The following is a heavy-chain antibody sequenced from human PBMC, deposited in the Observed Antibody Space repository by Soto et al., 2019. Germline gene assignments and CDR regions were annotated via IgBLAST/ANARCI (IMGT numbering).Heavy chain of an antibody. CDR3: AKGSAYDPALYYYYGMDV. CDR2: IIGSGGST. V-gene: IGHV3-23*01. J-gene: IGHJ6*02. Sequence: GGSLRLSWAASGCTCRSYARSWVRQAPGKGLEWVSAIIGSGGSTYYAPSVKGRFTISRDNSKNPLYLQMNSLRAEDTAVYYCAKGSAYDPALYYYYGMDVWGQGTTVTVS. D-gene: IGHD5-12*01. CDR1: GCTCRSYA.